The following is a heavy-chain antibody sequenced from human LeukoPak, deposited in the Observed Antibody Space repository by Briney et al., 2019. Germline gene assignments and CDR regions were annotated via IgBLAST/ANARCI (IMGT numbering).Heavy chain of an antibody. CDR2: MSSDGSII. CDR1: GFTFSSYW. J-gene: IGHJ5*02. D-gene: IGHD2-15*01. Sequence: GESLRLSCAASGFTFSSYWMHWVRQVPGKGLVWVSRMSSDGSIITHADSVKGRFTISRDNAKNTLYLQMNSLRVEDTAVYYCARGAYCSAGACYNSGCFDPWGQGALVTVSS. CDR3: ARGAYCSAGACYNSGCFDP. V-gene: IGHV3-74*01.